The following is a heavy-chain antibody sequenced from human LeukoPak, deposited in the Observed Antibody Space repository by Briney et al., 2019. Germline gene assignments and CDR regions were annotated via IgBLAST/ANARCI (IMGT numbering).Heavy chain of an antibody. J-gene: IGHJ4*02. Sequence: GGSLRLSCAASGFTFSSYSMNWVRQAPGKGLEWVSSISSSSSYIYYADSVKGRFTISRDNSKNTLYLQMNSLRAEDTAVYYCAKEPYDYVWGSYCYTGYWGQGTLVTVSS. CDR2: ISSSSSYI. CDR3: AKEPYDYVWGSYCYTGY. CDR1: GFTFSSYS. V-gene: IGHV3-21*04. D-gene: IGHD3-16*02.